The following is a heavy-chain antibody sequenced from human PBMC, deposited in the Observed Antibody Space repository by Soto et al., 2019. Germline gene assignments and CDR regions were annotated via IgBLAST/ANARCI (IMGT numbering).Heavy chain of an antibody. CDR1: GFSLSNAVLG. V-gene: IGHV2-26*04. CDR3: ALTYSTSCYWFAP. CDR2: IFSNDEK. Sequence: QVTVKESGPVLVKPTETLTLTCTVSGFSLSNAVLGVSWIRQPPGKALELLAHIFSNDEKTYSTSLKSRLTISEANSKSQVVLTMSIMDPVDTATYYCALTYSTSCYWFAPWGQGTLVTVAS. D-gene: IGHD6-13*01. J-gene: IGHJ5*02.